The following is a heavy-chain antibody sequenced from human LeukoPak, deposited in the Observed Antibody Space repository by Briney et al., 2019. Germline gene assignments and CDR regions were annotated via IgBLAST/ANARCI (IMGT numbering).Heavy chain of an antibody. D-gene: IGHD3-22*01. Sequence: SETLSLTCTVSGGSSSSGDYYWSWIRQPPGKGLEWIGYIYYSGSTYYNPSPKSRVTMSVDTSKNQFSLKLSSVTAADTAVYYCARNLYDSSGYQYDAFDIWGQGTMVTVSS. J-gene: IGHJ3*02. CDR2: IYYSGST. V-gene: IGHV4-30-4*01. CDR1: GGSSSSGDYY. CDR3: ARNLYDSSGYQYDAFDI.